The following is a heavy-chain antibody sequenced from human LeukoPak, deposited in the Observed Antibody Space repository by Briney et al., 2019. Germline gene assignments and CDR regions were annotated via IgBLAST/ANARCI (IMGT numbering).Heavy chain of an antibody. J-gene: IGHJ4*02. CDR3: AREGYSYGFRGGVKGGFDY. CDR2: IWYDGSNK. D-gene: IGHD5-18*01. Sequence: SCKASGFTFSSYGMHWVRQAPGKGLEWVAVIWYDGSNKYYADSVKGRFTISRDNSKNTLYLQMNSLRAEDTAVYYCAREGYSYGFRGGVKGGFDYWGQGTLVTVSS. CDR1: GFTFSSYG. V-gene: IGHV3-33*01.